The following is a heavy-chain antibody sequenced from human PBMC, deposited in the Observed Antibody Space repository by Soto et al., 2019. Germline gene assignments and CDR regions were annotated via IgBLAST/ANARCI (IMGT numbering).Heavy chain of an antibody. CDR3: ARDPNFSLTFHYYGMDV. CDR2: INPDTGRP. J-gene: IGHJ6*02. CDR1: GYTFTTYY. V-gene: IGHV1-46*01. Sequence: QVQLVQSGAEVKKPGASVKISCKASGYTFTTYYLHWVRQAPGQGLEGMGIINPDTGRPSSAQNFRGRVSVTRDTSTSTVYMELYSLSSEDTAVYYCARDPNFSLTFHYYGMDVWGQGTTVTVSS.